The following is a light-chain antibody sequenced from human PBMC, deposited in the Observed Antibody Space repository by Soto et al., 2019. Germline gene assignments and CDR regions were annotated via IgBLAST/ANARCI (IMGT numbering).Light chain of an antibody. Sequence: DIQMTQAPSSLPASVGDRVTITCRASQGSSNYLAWYQQKPWKVPKLLIYAETTLQSGVPSRFRGSGSGTYFTLTISSLQPEDVATYYCHKYNSTPQTFGHGTKVVI. CDR1: QGSSNY. V-gene: IGKV1-27*01. CDR3: HKYNSTPQT. CDR2: AET. J-gene: IGKJ1*01.